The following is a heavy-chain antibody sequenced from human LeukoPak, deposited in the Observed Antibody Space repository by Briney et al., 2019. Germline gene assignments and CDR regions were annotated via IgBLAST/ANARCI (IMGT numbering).Heavy chain of an antibody. CDR3: ARVGAFAGTTPPRFDY. V-gene: IGHV1-18*01. CDR2: FSAYNGNT. D-gene: IGHD1-1*01. J-gene: IGHJ4*02. Sequence: SSETVSCMHCVYVFTSYGISRGRQAPAQGLGCRVGFSAYNGNTNYAQKLQGRVTMTTDTSTSTAYMELRSLRSDDTAVYYCARVGAFAGTTPPRFDYWGQGTLVTVSS. CDR1: VYVFTSYG.